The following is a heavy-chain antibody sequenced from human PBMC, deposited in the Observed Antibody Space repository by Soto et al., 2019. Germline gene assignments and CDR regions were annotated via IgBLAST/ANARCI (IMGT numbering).Heavy chain of an antibody. Sequence: QVHLVQSGTEVKTPGASVKVSCKASGGTFSRHAISWVRQAPGQGLEWMGGIIPIFGTANHAQKFQGRVTIIADESTSTGYMELSNLRSEDTAMYYCARGWGYDSNDYYYAYWGQGTLVIVSS. CDR3: ARGWGYDSNDYYYAY. D-gene: IGHD3-22*01. CDR2: IIPIFGTA. J-gene: IGHJ4*02. CDR1: GGTFSRHA. V-gene: IGHV1-69*13.